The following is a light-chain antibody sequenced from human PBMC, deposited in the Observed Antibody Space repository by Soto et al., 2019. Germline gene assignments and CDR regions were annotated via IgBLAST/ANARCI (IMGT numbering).Light chain of an antibody. J-gene: IGKJ2*01. CDR1: QRIDNF. CDR3: QQRYKTSLSS. V-gene: IGKV1-39*01. Sequence: DIQMTQSPSFLSASVGDRVTITCRASQRIDNFLNWYQQKPGKAPKLLIYGASSLQSGVPSRFSGSGSGTDFPLTITSLQPEDSATYHCQQRYKTSLSSFGQGTKLEIK. CDR2: GAS.